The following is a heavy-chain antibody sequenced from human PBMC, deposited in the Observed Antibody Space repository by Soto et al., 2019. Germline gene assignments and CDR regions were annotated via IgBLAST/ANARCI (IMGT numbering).Heavy chain of an antibody. Sequence: QVKLVQSGGEVKKPGASVKISCKASGYTFSSYGISWVRKAPGQGLEWMGWISAYNGNTNYAQKLQGRVTMTTDTTTSTAYMELRSLRSGDTAIYYCARTLNEWLLGLEWGQGTLVTVSS. CDR3: ARTLNEWLLGLE. CDR1: GYTFSSYG. CDR2: ISAYNGNT. J-gene: IGHJ4*02. V-gene: IGHV1-18*01. D-gene: IGHD3-3*01.